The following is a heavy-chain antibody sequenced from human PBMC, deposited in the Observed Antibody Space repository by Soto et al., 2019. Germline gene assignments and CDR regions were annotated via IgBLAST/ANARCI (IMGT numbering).Heavy chain of an antibody. Sequence: GGSLRLSCTASGFTFNSYGFNWVRHAPGKGLEWVAVIWYDGNTKYYADSVKGRFTISRDNLRSTVYLQMSSLTAEDTAVYYCARPLVAPVAGPYYYGMDVWGQGTTVTVS. J-gene: IGHJ6*02. CDR3: ARPLVAPVAGPYYYGMDV. D-gene: IGHD6-19*01. V-gene: IGHV3-33*01. CDR1: GFTFNSYG. CDR2: IWYDGNTK.